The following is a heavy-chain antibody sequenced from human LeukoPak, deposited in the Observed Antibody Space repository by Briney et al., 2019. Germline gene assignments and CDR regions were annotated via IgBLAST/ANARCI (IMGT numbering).Heavy chain of an antibody. V-gene: IGHV4-39*07. CDR2: IYYRGST. CDR1: GGSISSSSYY. D-gene: IGHD3-22*01. J-gene: IGHJ3*02. Sequence: SETLSLTCTVSGGSISSSSYYWGWIRQPPGKGLEGIGSIYYRGSTYYNPSLKSRVTISVDTSKNQFSLKLSSVTAADTAVYYCAREIYDSSGYYYAHAFDIWGQGTMVTVSS. CDR3: AREIYDSSGYYYAHAFDI.